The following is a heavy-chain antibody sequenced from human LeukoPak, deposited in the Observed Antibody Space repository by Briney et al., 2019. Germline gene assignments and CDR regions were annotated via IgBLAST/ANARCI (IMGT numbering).Heavy chain of an antibody. J-gene: IGHJ4*02. V-gene: IGHV3-21*01. CDR1: GFTFSSYA. CDR3: ARDNGPRDFDY. D-gene: IGHD2-8*01. CDR2: ISGSSSDI. Sequence: GGSLRLSCAASGFTFSSYAMHWVRQAPGKGLEWVSSISGSSSDIYYADSVKGRFTISRDNSKNSLYLQMKSLRAEDTALYYCARDNGPRDFDYWGQGTLVTVSS.